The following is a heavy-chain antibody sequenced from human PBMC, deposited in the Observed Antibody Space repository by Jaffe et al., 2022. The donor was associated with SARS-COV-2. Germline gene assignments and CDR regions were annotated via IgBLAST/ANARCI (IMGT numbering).Heavy chain of an antibody. D-gene: IGHD3-22*01. V-gene: IGHV1-69*06. J-gene: IGHJ4*02. CDR2: IIPIFGTT. CDR1: GGTFSSYT. CDR3: ARGGDYYESSGYHYFGVH. Sequence: QVQLVQSGAEAKKPGSSVKVSCTASGGTFSSYTITWVRQAPGQGLEWMGGIIPIFGTTDYAQKFKGRVTISADTSTTTAYLELSSLTSDDTAMYYCARGGDYYESSGYHYFGVHWGQGTLVTVSS.